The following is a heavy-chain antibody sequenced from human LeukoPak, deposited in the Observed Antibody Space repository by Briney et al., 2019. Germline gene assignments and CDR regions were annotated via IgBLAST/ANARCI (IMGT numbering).Heavy chain of an antibody. D-gene: IGHD2-15*01. CDR3: AKDSRGSIVRAFDS. J-gene: IGHJ4*02. CDR2: VTGGGAST. CDR1: GFTFSSYA. V-gene: IGHV3-23*01. Sequence: GGSLSLSCEASGFTFSSYAMMWVRLAPGKGLEWVSAVTGGGASTYYADSVKGRFTISRDNSGNTLYLQMNSLRVEDTAIYYCAKDSRGSIVRAFDSWGQGTLVTVSS.